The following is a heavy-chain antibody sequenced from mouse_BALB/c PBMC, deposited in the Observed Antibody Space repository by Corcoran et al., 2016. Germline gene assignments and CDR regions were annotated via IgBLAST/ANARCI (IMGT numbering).Heavy chain of an antibody. J-gene: IGHJ4*01. CDR1: GYTFTSYV. CDR2: INPYNDGT. Sequence: EVQLQQSGPELVKPGASVKMSCKASGYTFTSYVMHWVKQKPGQGLEWIGYINPYNDGTKYNEKFKGKATLTSDKSSSTAYMELSSLTSEDSAVYYGARLYPGIAMDYWGQGTSFTVSS. V-gene: IGHV1S136*01. CDR3: ARLYPGIAMDY.